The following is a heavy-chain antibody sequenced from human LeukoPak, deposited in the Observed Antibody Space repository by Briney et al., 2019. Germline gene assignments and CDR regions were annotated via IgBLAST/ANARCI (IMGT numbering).Heavy chain of an antibody. D-gene: IGHD6-13*01. Sequence: GGSLRLSYAASGFTFSDYYMSWIRQAPGKGLEWVSYISSSSSYTNYADSVKGRFTISRDNAKNSLYLQMNSLRAEDTAVYYCARISSSWPGNNWFDHWGQGTLVTVSS. CDR1: GFTFSDYY. V-gene: IGHV3-11*06. CDR2: ISSSSSYT. J-gene: IGHJ5*02. CDR3: ARISSSWPGNNWFDH.